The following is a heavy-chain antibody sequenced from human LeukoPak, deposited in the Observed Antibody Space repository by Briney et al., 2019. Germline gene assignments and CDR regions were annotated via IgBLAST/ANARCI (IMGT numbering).Heavy chain of an antibody. J-gene: IGHJ3*02. CDR1: GFTFDDYA. V-gene: IGHV3-9*01. D-gene: IGHD6-19*01. Sequence: PGGSLRLSCAASGFTFDDYAMHWVRQAPGKGLEWVSGISWNSGSIGYADSVKGRFTISRDNAKNSLYLQMNSLRAEDTALYYCAKGPYSSGWYNFFDIWGQGTMVTVSS. CDR3: AKGPYSSGWYNFFDI. CDR2: ISWNSGSI.